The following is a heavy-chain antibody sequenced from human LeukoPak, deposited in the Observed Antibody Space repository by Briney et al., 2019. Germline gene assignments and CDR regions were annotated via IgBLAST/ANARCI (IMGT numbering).Heavy chain of an antibody. Sequence: PGGSLRLSCAASGFTFSSYGMHWVRQAPGKGLEWVAVISYDGSNKYYADSVKGRFTISRDNSKNTLYLQMNSLRAEDTAVYYCAKDGQDGYNFHYFDYWGQGTLVTVSS. CDR2: ISYDGSNK. J-gene: IGHJ4*02. CDR1: GFTFSSYG. D-gene: IGHD5-24*01. V-gene: IGHV3-30*18. CDR3: AKDGQDGYNFHYFDY.